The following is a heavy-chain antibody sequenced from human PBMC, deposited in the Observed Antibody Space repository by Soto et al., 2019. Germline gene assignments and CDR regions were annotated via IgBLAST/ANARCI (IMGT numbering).Heavy chain of an antibody. CDR3: ARRGYDFLGGLDV. J-gene: IGHJ6*02. Sequence: GESLKISCKGSGYNFTSYWIIWVRQMPGKGLEWMGNIDPTDSFTNYSPSFQGHVTISTDKSMSTAYLQWGTLKASDTAMYYCARRGYDFLGGLDVWGQGTPVTVYS. D-gene: IGHD3-3*01. CDR2: IDPTDSFT. CDR1: GYNFTSYW. V-gene: IGHV5-10-1*01.